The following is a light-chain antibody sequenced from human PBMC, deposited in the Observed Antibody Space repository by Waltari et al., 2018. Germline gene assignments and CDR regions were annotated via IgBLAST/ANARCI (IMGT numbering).Light chain of an antibody. CDR3: SSYTNYATVI. V-gene: IGLV2-14*01. CDR1: SSDVGYYNY. CDR2: DVN. J-gene: IGLJ2*01. Sequence: QSALTQPPSVSGSPGQSITISCPGTSSDVGYYNYFSWYQQHPGKAPKLMISDVNKRPSGVSNRFSGSKSGNTASLTISGLQAEDEADYYCSSYTNYATVIFGGGTKLTVL.